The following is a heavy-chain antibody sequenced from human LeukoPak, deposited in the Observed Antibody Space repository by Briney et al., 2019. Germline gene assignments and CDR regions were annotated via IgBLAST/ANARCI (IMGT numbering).Heavy chain of an antibody. CDR3: ASAPAGPYYFDY. CDR1: GFTFSSYS. CDR2: ISSSSSYI. D-gene: IGHD1-14*01. V-gene: IGHV3-21*01. J-gene: IGHJ4*02. Sequence: GGSLRLSCAASGFTFSSYSMNWVRQAPGKGLEWVSSISSSSSYIYYADSVKGRFTISRDNAKNSLYLQTNSLRAEDTAVYYCASAPAGPYYFDYWGQGTLVTVSS.